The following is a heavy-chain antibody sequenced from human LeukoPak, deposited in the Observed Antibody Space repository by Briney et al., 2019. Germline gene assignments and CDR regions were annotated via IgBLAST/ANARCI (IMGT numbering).Heavy chain of an antibody. CDR1: GGTFSSYG. Sequence: GASVKVSRKASGGTFSSYGISWVRQAPGQGLEWMGGIIPFFGRADYAQKFQGRVTITADKSTSTAYMDLTSLKSEDTAVYYCARDNNDYVWGSYRYGFDPWGQGTLVTVSS. CDR2: IIPFFGRA. V-gene: IGHV1-69*06. CDR3: ARDNNDYVWGSYRYGFDP. D-gene: IGHD3-16*02. J-gene: IGHJ5*02.